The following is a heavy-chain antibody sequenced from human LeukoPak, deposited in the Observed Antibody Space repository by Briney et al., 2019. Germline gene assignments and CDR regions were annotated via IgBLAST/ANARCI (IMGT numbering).Heavy chain of an antibody. J-gene: IGHJ4*02. V-gene: IGHV6-1*01. Sequence: SQTLSLTCAISGDSVSSNSAAWNWIRQSPSRGLGWLGRTYYRSKWYNDYAVSVKSRITINPDTSKNQFSLQLNSVTPEDTAVYYCARSRGIAAAAIGVDYWGQGTLVTVSS. CDR3: ARSRGIAAAAIGVDY. CDR1: GDSVSSNSAA. D-gene: IGHD6-13*01. CDR2: TYYRSKWYN.